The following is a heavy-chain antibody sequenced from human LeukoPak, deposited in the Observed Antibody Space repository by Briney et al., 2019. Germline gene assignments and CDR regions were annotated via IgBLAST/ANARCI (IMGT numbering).Heavy chain of an antibody. CDR2: VSGGGGGT. CDR1: GFPFSSYG. Sequence: GGSLRLSCAASGFPFSSYGMSWVRQAPGKGLEWVSAVSGGGGGTYYADSVRGRLTISRDNSKNTLYLQMNSLRAEDTAVYFCAKLDYYDTHWGQGTLVTVSS. D-gene: IGHD3-22*01. J-gene: IGHJ4*02. V-gene: IGHV3-23*01. CDR3: AKLDYYDTH.